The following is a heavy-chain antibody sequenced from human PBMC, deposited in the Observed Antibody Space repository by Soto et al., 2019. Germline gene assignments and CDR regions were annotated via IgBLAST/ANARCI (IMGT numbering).Heavy chain of an antibody. J-gene: IGHJ5*02. CDR2: INAGNGNT. Sequence: ASVKVSCKASGYTFTSYAMHWVRQAPGQRLEWMGWINAGNGNTKYSQKFQGRVTITRDTSASTAYMELSSLRSEDTAVYYCARAPGYCSSTSCYGSLPGEDNWFDPWGQGTLVTVSS. D-gene: IGHD2-2*01. CDR1: GYTFTSYA. CDR3: ARAPGYCSSTSCYGSLPGEDNWFDP. V-gene: IGHV1-3*01.